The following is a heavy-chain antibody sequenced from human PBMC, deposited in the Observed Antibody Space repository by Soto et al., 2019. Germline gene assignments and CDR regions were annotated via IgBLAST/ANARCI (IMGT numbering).Heavy chain of an antibody. V-gene: IGHV4-59*01. D-gene: IGHD3-22*01. CDR3: ATGLHDSSGYAPPYYGMDV. Sequence: SETLSLTCTVSGGSISNYYWSWIRQPPGKGLEWIGYIYYSGSTNYNPSLKSRVTISVDTSKNQFSLKLSSLRSEDTAVYYCATGLHDSSGYAPPYYGMDVWGQGTTVTV. CDR2: IYYSGST. J-gene: IGHJ6*02. CDR1: GGSISNYY.